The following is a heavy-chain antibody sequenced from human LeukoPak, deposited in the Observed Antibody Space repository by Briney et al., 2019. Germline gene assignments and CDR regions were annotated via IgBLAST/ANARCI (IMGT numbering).Heavy chain of an antibody. D-gene: IGHD5-24*01. Sequence: PSQTLSLTCTVSGGSISSGDYYWTWIRQPPGKGLEWIAYIYYTGSTYYNPSLKSRVTISVNTSKNQFSLKLSSVTAADTAVYYCARGLGRRWLQVGHYYYGMDVWGQGTTVTVSS. CDR1: GGSISSGDYY. CDR2: IYYTGST. CDR3: ARGLGRRWLQVGHYYYGMDV. V-gene: IGHV4-30-4*01. J-gene: IGHJ6*02.